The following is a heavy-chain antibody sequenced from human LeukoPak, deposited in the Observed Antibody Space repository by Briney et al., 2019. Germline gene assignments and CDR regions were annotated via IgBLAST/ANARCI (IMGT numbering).Heavy chain of an antibody. J-gene: IGHJ4*02. Sequence: GGSLRLSCVVSGFGFSDSYMTWIRQTPGKGLEWLAYISGSGSDMYYADSVKGRFTISRDNAKNTLYLQMNSLRAEDTAVYYCATPRGSGSYLAFDYWGQGTLVTVSS. D-gene: IGHD1-26*01. CDR3: ATPRGSGSYLAFDY. CDR1: GFGFSDSY. CDR2: ISGSGSDM. V-gene: IGHV3-11*04.